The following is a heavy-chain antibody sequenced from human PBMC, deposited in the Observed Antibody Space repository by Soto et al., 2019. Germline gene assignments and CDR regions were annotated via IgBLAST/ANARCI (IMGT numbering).Heavy chain of an antibody. CDR2: INSDGSST. Sequence: GGSLRLPCAASGFTFSSYWMHWVRQAPGKGLVWVSRINSDGSSTSYADSVKGRFTISRDNAKNTLYLQMNSLRAEDTAVYYCARGGDGSGCFDVWGQGTTVTVSS. CDR1: GFTFSSYW. D-gene: IGHD6-19*01. CDR3: ARGGDGSGCFDV. V-gene: IGHV3-74*01. J-gene: IGHJ6*02.